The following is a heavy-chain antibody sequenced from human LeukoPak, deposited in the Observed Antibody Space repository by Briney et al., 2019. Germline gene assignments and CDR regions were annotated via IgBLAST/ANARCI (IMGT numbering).Heavy chain of an antibody. J-gene: IGHJ3*02. D-gene: IGHD3-10*01. V-gene: IGHV3-30-3*01. CDR3: AKDFRSRMDAFDI. CDR2: ISYDGSNK. CDR1: GFTFSSYA. Sequence: PGGSLRLSCAASGFTFSSYAMHWVRQAPGKGLEWVAVISYDGSNKYYADSVKGRFTISRDNAKNSLYLQMNSLRAEDTALYYCAKDFRSRMDAFDIWGQGTMVTVSS.